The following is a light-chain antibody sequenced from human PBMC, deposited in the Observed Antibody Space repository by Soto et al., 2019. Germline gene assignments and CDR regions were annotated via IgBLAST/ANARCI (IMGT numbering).Light chain of an antibody. V-gene: IGLV1-47*02. Sequence: QSALTQPPSASGTPGQRVTISCSGGTSTIGSNYVYWYQHLPGTAPKLLIYTDNQRPSGVPDRFSGSKSGTSASLAISGLRSEDEADYFCAAWDDNLRGYWVFGGGTQLTVL. CDR3: AAWDDNLRGYWV. J-gene: IGLJ2*01. CDR2: TDN. CDR1: TSTIGSNY.